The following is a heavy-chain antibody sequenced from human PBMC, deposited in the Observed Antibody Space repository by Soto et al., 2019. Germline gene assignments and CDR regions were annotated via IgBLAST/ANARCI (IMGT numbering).Heavy chain of an antibody. CDR2: IIPIFGTA. Sequence: QVQLVQSGAEVKKPGSSVKVSCKASGGTFSSYAISWVRQAPGQGLEWMGGIIPIFGTANYAQKFQGRVTISADEPTSTAYMELSSLSSEDTAVYYCARGDYGDYGGYYYYGMDVWGQGTTVTVSS. D-gene: IGHD4-17*01. CDR3: ARGDYGDYGGYYYYGMDV. V-gene: IGHV1-69*12. CDR1: GGTFSSYA. J-gene: IGHJ6*02.